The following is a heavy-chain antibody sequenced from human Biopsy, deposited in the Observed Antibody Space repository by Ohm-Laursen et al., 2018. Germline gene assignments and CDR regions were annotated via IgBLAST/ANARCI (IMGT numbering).Heavy chain of an antibody. Sequence: GTLSLTCTVSGGSLSSYSWSWIWQPAGKGLEWIGQIYTSGITNYNPSLKSRVTMSVDTSKNKFSLRVSSVTAADTAVYYCARDRDRRGWFDPWGQGTQVTVSS. CDR3: ARDRDRRGWFDP. J-gene: IGHJ5*02. V-gene: IGHV4-4*07. D-gene: IGHD1-14*01. CDR2: IYTSGIT. CDR1: GGSLSSYS.